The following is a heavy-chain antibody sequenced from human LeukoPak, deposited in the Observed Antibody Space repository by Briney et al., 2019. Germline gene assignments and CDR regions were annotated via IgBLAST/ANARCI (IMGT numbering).Heavy chain of an antibody. D-gene: IGHD2-2*02. CDR3: ARVSRAYCSSTSCYMFDYYYGMGV. Sequence: GASVKVSCKASGYTFTGYYMHWVRQAPGQGLEWMGWINPNSGGTNYAQKFQGRVTMTRDTSISTAYMELSRLRSDDTAVYYCARVSRAYCSSTSCYMFDYYYGMGVWGQGTTVTVSS. J-gene: IGHJ6*02. CDR2: INPNSGGT. V-gene: IGHV1-2*02. CDR1: GYTFTGYY.